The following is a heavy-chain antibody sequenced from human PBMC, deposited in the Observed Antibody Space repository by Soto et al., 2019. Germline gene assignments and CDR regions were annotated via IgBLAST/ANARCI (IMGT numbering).Heavy chain of an antibody. CDR3: ARINVSSGYTNFDY. V-gene: IGHV2-70*01. CDR1: GFSLSTSGMC. J-gene: IGHJ4*02. D-gene: IGHD3-22*01. CDR2: IDWDDDK. Sequence: SGPTLVNPTQPLTLTCTFSGFSLSTSGMCVSWIRQPPGKALEWLALIDWDDDKYYSTSLKTRLTISKDTSKNQVVLTMTNMDPVDTATYYCARINVSSGYTNFDYWGQGTLVTVSS.